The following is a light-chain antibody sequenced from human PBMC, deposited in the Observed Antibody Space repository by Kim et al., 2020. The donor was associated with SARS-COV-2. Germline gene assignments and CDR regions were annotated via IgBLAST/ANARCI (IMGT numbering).Light chain of an antibody. CDR2: DSS. J-gene: IGKJ1*01. CDR1: QTIRTTS. CDR3: QQYGDTWWT. V-gene: IGKV3-20*01. Sequence: SPGERAPLSCRASQTIRTTSLAWYQQNPGQAPRLLIYDSSTRATGVPDRFSGSGSGTDFTLIINGLEPEDFAVYYCQQYGDTWWTFGPGTKLEIK.